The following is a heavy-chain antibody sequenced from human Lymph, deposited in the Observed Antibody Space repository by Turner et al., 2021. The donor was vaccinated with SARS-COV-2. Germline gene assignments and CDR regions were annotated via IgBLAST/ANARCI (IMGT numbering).Heavy chain of an antibody. CDR1: GFTFSTYS. D-gene: IGHD4-17*01. J-gene: IGHJ4*02. CDR2: ISSSSSYI. CDR3: ARDIPTTADYFDY. V-gene: IGHV3-21*01. Sequence: EVQLVESGGGLVKPGGSLRPSCAASGFTFSTYSMNWVRQAPGKGLEWISSISSSSSYIYYGDSVKGRFTISRDDAKNSLYLQMNSLRAEDTAVYYCARDIPTTADYFDYWGQGTLVTASS.